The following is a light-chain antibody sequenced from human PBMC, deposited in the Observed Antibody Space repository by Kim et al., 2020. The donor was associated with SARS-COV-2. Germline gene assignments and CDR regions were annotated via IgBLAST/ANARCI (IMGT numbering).Light chain of an antibody. J-gene: IGKJ1*01. CDR1: QNISTS. CDR2: KTS. Sequence: ASVGDRVTITCRASQNISTSLAWYQQKAGRAPRLLIYKTSSLKSGVPSTFSGSGSGTEFTLTTSSLQPDDFATYYCQQYRSYPWTFGQGTKVDIK. V-gene: IGKV1-5*03. CDR3: QQYRSYPWT.